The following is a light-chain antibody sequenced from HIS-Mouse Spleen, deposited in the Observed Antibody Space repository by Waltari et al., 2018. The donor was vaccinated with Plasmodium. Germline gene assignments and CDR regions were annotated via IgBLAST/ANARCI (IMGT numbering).Light chain of an antibody. CDR3: QQLNSYPSIT. Sequence: DIQMTQSPSSLSASVGDRVTITCQASQDISNYLNWYQQKPGKAPKLLIYDASNLETGVPSRFSGSGSGTEFTLIISSLQPEDFATYYCQQLNSYPSITFGQGTRLEIK. CDR1: QDISNY. V-gene: IGKV1-33*01. CDR2: DAS. J-gene: IGKJ5*01.